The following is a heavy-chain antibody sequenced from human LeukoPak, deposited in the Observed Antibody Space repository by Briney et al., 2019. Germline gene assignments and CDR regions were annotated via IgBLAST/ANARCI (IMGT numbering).Heavy chain of an antibody. CDR3: ARTTEGYAGGPGYSYYYYMDV. J-gene: IGHJ6*03. D-gene: IGHD5-12*01. CDR2: IYSSGST. Sequence: SETLSLTCTVSGGSISSYCWSWIRQSPGKGLEWIGYIYSSGSTNYNPSLKSRVTISIATSNNQFPLKLNSVTAADTAVYYCARTTEGYAGGPGYSYYYYMDVWGKGTTVTISS. CDR1: GGSISSYC. V-gene: IGHV4-59*01.